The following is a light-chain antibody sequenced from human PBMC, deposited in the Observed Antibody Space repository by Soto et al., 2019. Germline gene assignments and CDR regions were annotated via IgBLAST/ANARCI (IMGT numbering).Light chain of an antibody. Sequence: QSVLTQPPSVSGAPGQRVTISCTGYNSNIGAGYDVHWYQQLPGTAPKLLIYGNSNRPSGVPARFSASKSGTSASLAITGLQAEDEADYYSQSYDSSLSGWVFGGGTKLTVL. CDR2: GNS. J-gene: IGLJ3*02. CDR1: NSNIGAGYD. V-gene: IGLV1-40*01. CDR3: QSYDSSLSGWV.